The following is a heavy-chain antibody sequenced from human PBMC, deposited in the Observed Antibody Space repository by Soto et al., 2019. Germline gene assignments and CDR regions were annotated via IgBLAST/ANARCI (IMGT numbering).Heavy chain of an antibody. CDR1: GYTFTSYA. CDR2: INAGNGNT. Sequence: QVQLVQSGAEVKKPGASVKVSCKASGYTFTSYAMHWVRQAPGQRLEWMGWINAGNGNTKYSQKCQGRVTITRDTAESTAYMELSSLRSEDTAVYYCARVIGGWYYFDYWGQGTLVTVSS. CDR3: ARVIGGWYYFDY. D-gene: IGHD6-19*01. V-gene: IGHV1-3*01. J-gene: IGHJ4*02.